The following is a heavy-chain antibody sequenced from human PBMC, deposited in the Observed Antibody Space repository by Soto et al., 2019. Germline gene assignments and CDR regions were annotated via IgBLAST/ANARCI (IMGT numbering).Heavy chain of an antibody. D-gene: IGHD5-18*01. Sequence: PGGSLRLSCAASGFTVSINYMSWVRHAPGKGLEWVSVIYSGGSTYYADSVKGRFTISRDNSKNTLYLQMNSLRAEDTAVYYCARQQLWSDYYGMDVWGQGTTVTVSS. J-gene: IGHJ6*02. CDR2: IYSGGST. V-gene: IGHV3-53*01. CDR3: ARQQLWSDYYGMDV. CDR1: GFTVSINY.